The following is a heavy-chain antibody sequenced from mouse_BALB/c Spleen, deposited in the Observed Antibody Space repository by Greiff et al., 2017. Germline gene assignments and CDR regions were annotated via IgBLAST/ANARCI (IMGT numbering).Heavy chain of an antibody. CDR2: INPSTGYT. V-gene: IGHV1-7*01. D-gene: IGHD2-10*02. J-gene: IGHJ2*01. CDR1: GYTFTSYW. CDR3: ARRYGNMVDY. Sequence: QVQLKQSGAELAKPGASVKMSCKASGYTFTSYWMHWVKQRPGQGLEWIGYINPSTGYTEYNQKFKDKATLTADKSSSTAYMQLSSLTSEDSAVYYCARRYGNMVDYWGQGTTLTVSS.